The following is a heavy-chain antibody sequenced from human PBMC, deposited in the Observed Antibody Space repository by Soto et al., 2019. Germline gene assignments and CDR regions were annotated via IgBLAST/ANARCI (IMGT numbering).Heavy chain of an antibody. Sequence: DVQLVESGGGLVQPGRSLRLSCAASGFTFDDYAMHWVRQAPGKGLEWVSGISWNSGSIGYADSVKGRFTISRDNAKNSLYLQMNSLRAEDTALYYCAKVAMITFGGVIVGALDYWGQGTLVTVSS. CDR3: AKVAMITFGGVIVGALDY. CDR1: GFTFDDYA. J-gene: IGHJ4*02. CDR2: ISWNSGSI. D-gene: IGHD3-16*02. V-gene: IGHV3-9*01.